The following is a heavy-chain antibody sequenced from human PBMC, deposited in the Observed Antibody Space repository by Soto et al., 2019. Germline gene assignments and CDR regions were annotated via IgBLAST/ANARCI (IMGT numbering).Heavy chain of an antibody. D-gene: IGHD2-2*01. Sequence: EVQLVESGGGLVQPGGSLRLSCAAAGFSFSDYWMTWVRQPPGKGLEWVANIKQDGSEKSYADSVKGRFTIARDNAKSSLYLQMNSRRAEDTAVYYCARSRAGRTAASYYDYMDVWGKGTTGTVSS. CDR1: GFSFSDYW. CDR3: ARSRAGRTAASYYDYMDV. V-gene: IGHV3-7*01. J-gene: IGHJ6*03. CDR2: IKQDGSEK.